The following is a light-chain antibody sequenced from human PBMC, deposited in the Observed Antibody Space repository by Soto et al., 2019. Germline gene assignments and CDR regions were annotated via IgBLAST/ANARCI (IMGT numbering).Light chain of an antibody. V-gene: IGKV3-15*01. CDR3: QQYNNWPLT. CDR1: QSVSSN. CDR2: AAS. J-gene: IGKJ4*01. Sequence: EIVMTQSPATLSVSPGERATLSCRASQSVSSNLAWYQQKPGQAPRLLIYAASTRATGIPARFSGSGSETEFTLTIGSLQSEDFAVYDCQQYNNWPLTFGGWTKGEIK.